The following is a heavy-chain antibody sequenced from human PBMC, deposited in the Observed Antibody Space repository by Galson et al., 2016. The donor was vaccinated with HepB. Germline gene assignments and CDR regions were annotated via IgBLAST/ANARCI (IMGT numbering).Heavy chain of an antibody. CDR2: ISSSSSYI. D-gene: IGHD4-17*01. CDR3: ARDLVYPGDYGKYYYYGMDV. Sequence: SLRLSCAASGFTFSSHAMNWVRQAPGKGLEWVSYISSSSSYIYYADAVKGRFIISRDNARNSLYLQMNSLRVEDTAVYYCARDLVYPGDYGKYYYYGMDVWGQGTTVTVSS. J-gene: IGHJ6*02. CDR1: GFTFSSHA. V-gene: IGHV3-21*01.